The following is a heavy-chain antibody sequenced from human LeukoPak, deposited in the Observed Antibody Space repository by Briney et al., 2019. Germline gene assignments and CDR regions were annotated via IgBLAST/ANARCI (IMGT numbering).Heavy chain of an antibody. V-gene: IGHV3-74*01. Sequence: GGSLRLSCVASGFTFSSYWMHWVRQAPGKGLVWVSRINTDGSSTSYADSVKGRFTISRDNAKNTLYLQMNSLRAEDTAVYYCARGLYCSSTSCSHFDYWGQGTLVTVSS. J-gene: IGHJ4*02. CDR1: GFTFSSYW. CDR3: ARGLYCSSTSCSHFDY. D-gene: IGHD2-2*01. CDR2: INTDGSST.